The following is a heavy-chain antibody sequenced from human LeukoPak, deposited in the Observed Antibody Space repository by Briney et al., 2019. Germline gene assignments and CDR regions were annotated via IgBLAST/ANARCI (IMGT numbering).Heavy chain of an antibody. Sequence: SETLSLTCTVSGGSISSSSYYWGWIRQPPGKGLEWIGEINHSGSTNYNPSLKSRVTISVDTSKNQFSLKLSSVTAADTAVYYCARAGIFQYYYYYMDVWGKGTTVTVSS. V-gene: IGHV4-39*07. J-gene: IGHJ6*03. CDR1: GGSISSSSYY. CDR2: INHSGST. D-gene: IGHD2-15*01. CDR3: ARAGIFQYYYYYMDV.